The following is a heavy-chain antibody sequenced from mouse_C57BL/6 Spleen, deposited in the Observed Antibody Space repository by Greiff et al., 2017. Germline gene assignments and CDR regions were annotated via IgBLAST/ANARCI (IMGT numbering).Heavy chain of an antibody. CDR1: GFTFSDYG. Sequence: DVKLVESGGGLVKPGGSLKLSCAASGFTFSDYGMHWVRQAPEKGLEWVAYISSGSSTIYYAVTVKGRFTSSRDNAKNPLFLQMTSLRSEDTAMYYCARQVAYYFDYWGQGTTLTVSS. CDR2: ISSGSSTI. D-gene: IGHD1-1*01. CDR3: ARQVAYYFDY. J-gene: IGHJ2*01. V-gene: IGHV5-17*01.